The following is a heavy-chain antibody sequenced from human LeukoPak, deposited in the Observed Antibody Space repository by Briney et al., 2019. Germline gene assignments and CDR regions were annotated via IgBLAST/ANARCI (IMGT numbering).Heavy chain of an antibody. Sequence: GGSLRLSCAASGFTFDDYAMHWVRQAPGKGLEWVSGISWNSGSIGYADSVKGRFTISRDNAKNSLYLQMNSLRAEDTAVYYCARASWFGESGRLDPWGQGTLVTVSS. J-gene: IGHJ5*02. CDR1: GFTFDDYA. CDR3: ARASWFGESGRLDP. D-gene: IGHD3-10*01. CDR2: ISWNSGSI. V-gene: IGHV3-9*01.